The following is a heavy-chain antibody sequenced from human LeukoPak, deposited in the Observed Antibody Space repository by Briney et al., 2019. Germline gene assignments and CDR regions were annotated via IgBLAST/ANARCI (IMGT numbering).Heavy chain of an antibody. CDR2: IRNDGRND. V-gene: IGHV3-30*02. CDR1: GFTFSNAW. J-gene: IGHJ4*02. Sequence: GGSLRLSCAASGFTFSNAWMSWVRQAPGKGLEWVAFIRNDGRNDDYVDSVKGRFTISRDNSRNTLYLQMNSPRAEDTAAYYCAKRNGNNNGPFDGWGQGTLVTVSS. CDR3: AKRNGNNNGPFDG. D-gene: IGHD5-24*01.